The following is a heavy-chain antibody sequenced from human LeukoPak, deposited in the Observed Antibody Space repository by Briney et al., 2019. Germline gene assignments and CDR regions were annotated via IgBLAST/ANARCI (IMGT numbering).Heavy chain of an antibody. J-gene: IGHJ4*02. CDR2: IDPSDSYT. CDR3: ARRGSGWYVDY. D-gene: IGHD6-19*01. CDR1: GYSFPTYW. V-gene: IGHV5-10-1*01. Sequence: GESLRISCKGSGYSFPTYWINWVRQMPGKGLEWMGRIDPSDSYTNYSPSFQGHVTISADKSSSTAHLQWSSLKASDTAMYYCARRGSGWYVDYWGQGTLVTVSS.